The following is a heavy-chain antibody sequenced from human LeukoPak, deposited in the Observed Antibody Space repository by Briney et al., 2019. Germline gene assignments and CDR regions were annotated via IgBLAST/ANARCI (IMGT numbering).Heavy chain of an antibody. V-gene: IGHV1-18*01. CDR3: ARGSPPRRNYDSRGYYSYYFDY. J-gene: IGHJ4*02. CDR2: ISAYNGNT. Sequence: GASVKVSCKASGYTFTSYGISWVRQAPGQGLEWMGWISAYNGNTHYAQKLQGSVTMTTDTSTSTVYMELRSLRSDDTAVYYCARGSPPRRNYDSRGYYSYYFDYWGQGTLVTVSS. CDR1: GYTFTSYG. D-gene: IGHD3-22*01.